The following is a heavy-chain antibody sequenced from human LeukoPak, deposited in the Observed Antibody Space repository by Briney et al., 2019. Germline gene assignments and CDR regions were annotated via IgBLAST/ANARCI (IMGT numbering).Heavy chain of an antibody. CDR2: INQDGSEK. Sequence: GGSLRLSCAASGFTFSSYWMSWVRQAPGKGLEWVANINQDGSEKYYVDSVKGRFTISRDNAKNSLYVPMKSLRAEDTAVYYCARDDSGFGEILFDYWGQGTLVTVSS. V-gene: IGHV3-7*05. D-gene: IGHD3-10*01. CDR3: ARDDSGFGEILFDY. CDR1: GFTFSSYW. J-gene: IGHJ4*02.